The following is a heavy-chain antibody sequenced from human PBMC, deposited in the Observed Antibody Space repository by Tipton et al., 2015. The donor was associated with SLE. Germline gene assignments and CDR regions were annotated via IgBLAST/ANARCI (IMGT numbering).Heavy chain of an antibody. Sequence: TLSLTCAVSGYSISSGYYWSWIRQPPGKGLEWIGYIGHSGSTNYNPSLNSRVTMSIDTSKNQFSLKLTSVTAADTAVYYCARHASRRSGSYNEIDYWGQGTLVTVSS. CDR2: IGHSGST. CDR3: ARHASRRSGSYNEIDY. V-gene: IGHV4-38-2*01. D-gene: IGHD3-10*01. J-gene: IGHJ4*02. CDR1: GYSISSGYY.